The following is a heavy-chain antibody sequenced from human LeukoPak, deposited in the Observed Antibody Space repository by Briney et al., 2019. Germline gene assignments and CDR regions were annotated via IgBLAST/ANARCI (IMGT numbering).Heavy chain of an antibody. CDR1: GFTXSXYW. J-gene: IGHJ4*02. V-gene: IGHV3-74*01. D-gene: IGHD3-3*01. CDR3: ARDLPGGITIFGG. CDR2: INSDASLT. Sequence: GGSLRLSCAASGFTXSXYWMHXXXXXPGXXLVWVSRINSDASLTXXXDSVKGRFTISRDNAKNTLYLQMNNLRAEDTAVYYCARDLPGGITIFGGRGQGTLVTVSS.